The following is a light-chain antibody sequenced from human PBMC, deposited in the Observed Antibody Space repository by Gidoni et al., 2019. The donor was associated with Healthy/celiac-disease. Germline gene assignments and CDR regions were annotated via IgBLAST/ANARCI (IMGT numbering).Light chain of an antibody. CDR2: DAA. CDR1: QSVSSY. J-gene: IGKJ2*01. Sequence: VLPQSPATLSLSPGVRATLSCRASQSVSSYLAWYQQKPGQATRLLIYDAANRATGIPARFRGSGSGTDFTLTISSLEPEDVAVYYCQQRSNWPPVYTFGQGTKLEIK. CDR3: QQRSNWPPVYT. V-gene: IGKV3-11*01.